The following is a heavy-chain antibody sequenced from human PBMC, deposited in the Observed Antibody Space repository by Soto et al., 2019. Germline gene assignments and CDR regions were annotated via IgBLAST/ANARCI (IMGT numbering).Heavy chain of an antibody. CDR2: IIPIFGTA. Sequence: QVQLVQSGAEVKKPGSSVKVSCKASGGTFSSYAISWVRQAPGQGLEWMGGIIPIFGTANYAQKFQGRVTITADESTSTAYMELSSLRSEDTAVYYCARGARGLGAHFDAFDIWGQGTMVTVSS. V-gene: IGHV1-69*12. J-gene: IGHJ3*02. D-gene: IGHD1-26*01. CDR1: GGTFSSYA. CDR3: ARGARGLGAHFDAFDI.